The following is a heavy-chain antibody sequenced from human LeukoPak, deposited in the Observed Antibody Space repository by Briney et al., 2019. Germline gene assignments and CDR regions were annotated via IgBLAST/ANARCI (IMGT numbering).Heavy chain of an antibody. CDR1: GGSISSSSYY. V-gene: IGHV4-39*01. Sequence: PSETLSLTCTVSGGSISSSSYYWGWIRQPPGKGLEWIGSIYYSGSTYYNPSLKSRVTISVDTSKNQFSLKLSSVTAADTAVYYCARHTAHYDILTGYLKGAFDIWGQGTMVTVSS. D-gene: IGHD3-9*01. CDR3: ARHTAHYDILTGYLKGAFDI. J-gene: IGHJ3*02. CDR2: IYYSGST.